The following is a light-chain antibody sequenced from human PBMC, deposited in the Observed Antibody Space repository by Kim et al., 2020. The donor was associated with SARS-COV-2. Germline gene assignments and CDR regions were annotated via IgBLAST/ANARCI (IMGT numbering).Light chain of an antibody. CDR3: QQYYSTPRGT. Sequence: DIVMTQSPDSLAVSLGERATINCKSSQIVLYSSNNKNYLAWYQQKPGQPPKLLIYWASTRESGVPDRFSGSGSGTDFTLTISSLQAEDVAVYYCQQYYSTPRGTFGQGTKVDIK. V-gene: IGKV4-1*01. CDR1: QIVLYSSNNKNY. CDR2: WAS. J-gene: IGKJ1*01.